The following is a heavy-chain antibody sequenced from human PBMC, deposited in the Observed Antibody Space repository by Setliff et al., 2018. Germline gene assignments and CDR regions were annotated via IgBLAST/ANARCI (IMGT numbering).Heavy chain of an antibody. V-gene: IGHV1-18*01. D-gene: IGHD1-26*01. CDR3: ATSWGATPFDY. CDR2: ISAYNGNT. Sequence: ASVKVSCKASGYTFSSYGISWVRQAPGQGLEWMGWISAYNGNTNYAQKFQGRVTMTTDTSTSTGYMELRSLRPDDTAVYYCATSWGATPFDYWGQGTLVTVSS. J-gene: IGHJ4*02. CDR1: GYTFSSYG.